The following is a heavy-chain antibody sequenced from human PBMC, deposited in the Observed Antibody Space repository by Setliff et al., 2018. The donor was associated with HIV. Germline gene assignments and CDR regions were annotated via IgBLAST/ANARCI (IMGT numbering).Heavy chain of an antibody. CDR2: IYHSGST. Sequence: PSETLSLTCTVSGASISSGGYYWTWIRQHPGKGLEWIGYIYHSGSTYYNPSLKSRVTISIDMSKNQFSLKLSYVTAADTAVYYCARHASRDGYNFDYWGQGTLVTVSS. D-gene: IGHD3-22*01. V-gene: IGHV4-31*03. CDR1: GASISSGGYY. J-gene: IGHJ4*02. CDR3: ARHASRDGYNFDY.